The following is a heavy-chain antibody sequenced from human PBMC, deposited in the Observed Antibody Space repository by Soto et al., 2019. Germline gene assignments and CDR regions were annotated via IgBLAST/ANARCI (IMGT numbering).Heavy chain of an antibody. V-gene: IGHV3-15*01. CDR2: LKGKTDGGTT. J-gene: IGHJ4*02. CDR1: GFTFSNAW. CDR3: ATGYYGSGSYLVH. Sequence: SLRLSCSASGFTFSNAWMRWVRQAPGKGLEWVARLKGKTDGGTTDYAAPVKGRFTVSSDDSKNTLYLQMNSLKTEDTAVYYCATGYYGSGSYLVHWGQGTLVTVSS. D-gene: IGHD3-10*01.